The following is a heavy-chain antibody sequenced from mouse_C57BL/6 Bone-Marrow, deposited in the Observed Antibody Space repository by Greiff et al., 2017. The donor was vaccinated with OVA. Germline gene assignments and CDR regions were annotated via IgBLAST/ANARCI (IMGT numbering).Heavy chain of an antibody. Sequence: QVQLQQSGAELARPGASVKLSCKASGYTFTSYGISWVKQRTGQGLEWIGEIYPRSGYTYYNEKFKGKATLTADKSSSTAYMELRSLTSEDSAVYFCARGAHYYSKEGLDYCGQGTSVTVSS. CDR2: IYPRSGYT. CDR1: GYTFTSYG. CDR3: ARGAHYYSKEGLDY. D-gene: IGHD2-5*01. J-gene: IGHJ4*01. V-gene: IGHV1-81*01.